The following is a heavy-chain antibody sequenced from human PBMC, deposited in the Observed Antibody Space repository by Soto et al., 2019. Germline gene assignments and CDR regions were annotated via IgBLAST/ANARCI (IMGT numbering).Heavy chain of an antibody. CDR2: IYPRDSDT. D-gene: IGHD1-1*01. CDR3: WRPPDYWNPFDN. V-gene: IGHV5-51*01. Sequence: PGESLKIPCKGSGYNFPSYWIGWVRQRPGKGLEWMRLIYPRDSDTRYSPSFQGRVTISADKSISTAYLQWTSLEASDTAMYYCWRPPDYWNPFDNWGQGTLVTVSS. J-gene: IGHJ4*02. CDR1: GYNFPSYW.